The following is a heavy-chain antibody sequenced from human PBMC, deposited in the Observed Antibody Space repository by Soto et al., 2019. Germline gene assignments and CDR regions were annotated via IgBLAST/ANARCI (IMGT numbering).Heavy chain of an antibody. D-gene: IGHD5-12*01. Sequence: PGGSLRLSCAASGFTFSSYVMSWVRQAPGKGLEWVSAISGSGSGTYYADSVKGRFTISRDNSKNTLYVQMNSLRAEDTAVYYCVKGRSGYDFDYWGQGTLGTCSS. J-gene: IGHJ4*02. CDR3: VKGRSGYDFDY. V-gene: IGHV3-23*01. CDR2: ISGSGSGT. CDR1: GFTFSSYV.